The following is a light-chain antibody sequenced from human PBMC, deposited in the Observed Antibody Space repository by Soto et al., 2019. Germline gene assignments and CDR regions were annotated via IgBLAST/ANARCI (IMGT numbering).Light chain of an antibody. Sequence: QSVLTQPPSVSGAPGQRVTISCTGSSSNIGTGYDVHWYQQLPGTAPKLLIYGDNNRPSGVPDRFSGSKSGTSASLAITGLQAEDEADYYCQSFDNSPAGVFGGGTKLTVL. CDR1: SSNIGTGYD. CDR3: QSFDNSPAGV. J-gene: IGLJ3*02. CDR2: GDN. V-gene: IGLV1-40*01.